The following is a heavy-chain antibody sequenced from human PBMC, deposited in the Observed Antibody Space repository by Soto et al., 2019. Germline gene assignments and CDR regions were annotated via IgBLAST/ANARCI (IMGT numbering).Heavy chain of an antibody. CDR3: ARGPSRVPAAKVAFDI. V-gene: IGHV4-34*01. CDR1: GGSFSGYY. J-gene: IGHJ3*02. D-gene: IGHD2-2*01. CDR2: INHSGST. Sequence: PSETLSLTCAVYGGSFSGYYWSWIRQPPGKGLEWIGEINHSGSTNYNPSLKSRVTISVDTSKNQFSLKLSSVTAADTAVYYCARGPSRVPAAKVAFDIWGQGTMVTVPS.